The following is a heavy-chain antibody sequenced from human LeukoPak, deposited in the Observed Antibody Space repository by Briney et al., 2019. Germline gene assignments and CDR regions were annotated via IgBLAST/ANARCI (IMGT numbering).Heavy chain of an antibody. CDR2: ISGSGGST. J-gene: IGHJ4*02. D-gene: IGHD3-10*01. Sequence: HTGGSLRLSCAASGFTFSSYAMSWVRQAPGKGLEWVSAISGSGGSTYYADSVKGRFTISRDNSKNTLYLQMNSLRAEDTAVYYCAKSRRSILWFGELFPELDYWGQGTLVTVSS. CDR1: GFTFSSYA. V-gene: IGHV3-23*01. CDR3: AKSRRSILWFGELFPELDY.